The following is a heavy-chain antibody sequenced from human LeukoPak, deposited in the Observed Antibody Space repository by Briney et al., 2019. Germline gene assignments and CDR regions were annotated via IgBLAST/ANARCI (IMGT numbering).Heavy chain of an antibody. V-gene: IGHV1-18*01. D-gene: IGHD2-2*01. CDR1: GYIFTSYG. J-gene: IGHJ5*02. CDR3: ARGLLGYCSSTSCWTNWFDP. CDR2: ISVYNGNT. Sequence: ASVKVSCKASGYIFTSYGISWVRQAPGQGLEWMGWISVYNGNTNYPQRLQGRVTMTRNTSISTAYMELSSLRSEDTAVYYCARGLLGYCSSTSCWTNWFDPWGQGTLVTVSS.